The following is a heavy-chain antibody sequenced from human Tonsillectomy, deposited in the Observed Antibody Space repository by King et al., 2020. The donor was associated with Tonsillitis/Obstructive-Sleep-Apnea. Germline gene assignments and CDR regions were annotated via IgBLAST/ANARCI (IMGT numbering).Heavy chain of an antibody. CDR1: GFTVSSNY. CDR2: IYSGGST. V-gene: IGHV3-53*01. CDR3: ARERSDFWSGYLDY. D-gene: IGHD3-3*01. J-gene: IGHJ4*02. Sequence: QLVQSGGGLIQPGGSLRLSCAASGFTVSSNYMSWVRQAQGKGLEWVSVIYSGGSTYCADSVKGRFTISRDNSKNTLYLQMNSLRAEDTAVYYCARERSDFWSGYLDYWGQGTLVTVSS.